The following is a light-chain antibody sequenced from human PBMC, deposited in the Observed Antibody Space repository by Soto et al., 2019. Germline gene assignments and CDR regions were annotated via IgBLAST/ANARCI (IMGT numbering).Light chain of an antibody. CDR1: QSIDFH. V-gene: IGKV1-39*01. J-gene: IGKJ1*01. CDR3: QQTYSPPWT. CDR2: AAS. Sequence: DIQMTQSPASLSASVGDRVTITCLASQSIDFHLNWYQQKPGKAPKFLMYAASTLQSGVPSRFSGSGSGTHFTLTISSLEPEDFATYFLQQTYSPPWTFGQGTKVESK.